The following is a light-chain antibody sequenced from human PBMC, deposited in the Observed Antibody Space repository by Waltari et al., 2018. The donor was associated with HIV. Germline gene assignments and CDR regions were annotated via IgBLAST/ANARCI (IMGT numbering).Light chain of an antibody. J-gene: IGLJ2*01. CDR1: SSDVGGYNY. CDR3: RSYTSSSSGV. V-gene: IGLV2-14*03. CDR2: DVS. Sequence: SALTQPASVSGSPGHAITISGTGTSSDVGGYNYVTWYQQHPGKAPKLFIYDVSNRPSGVTNGFSGAKSAKTASLTFSGLQAEDEAEYYCRSYTSSSSGVLGGATKLTVL.